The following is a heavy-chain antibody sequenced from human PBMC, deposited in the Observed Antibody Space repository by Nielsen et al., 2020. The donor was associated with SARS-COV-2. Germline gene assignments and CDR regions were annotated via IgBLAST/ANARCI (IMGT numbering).Heavy chain of an antibody. Sequence: GESLKISCAASGFTFSNAWMSWVRQAPGKGLEWVGRIKSKTDGGTTDYAAPVKGRFTISRDDSKNTLYLQMNSLKTEDTAVYYCTTGPGGGYCSSTSCKPSPYGMDVWGQGTTVTVSS. V-gene: IGHV3-15*01. CDR1: GFTFSNAW. D-gene: IGHD2-2*01. CDR2: IKSKTDGGTT. J-gene: IGHJ6*02. CDR3: TTGPGGGYCSSTSCKPSPYGMDV.